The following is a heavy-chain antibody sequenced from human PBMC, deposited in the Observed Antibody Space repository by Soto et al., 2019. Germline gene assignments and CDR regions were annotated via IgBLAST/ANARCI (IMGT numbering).Heavy chain of an antibody. CDR2: VHNSWGS. J-gene: IGHJ6*02. D-gene: IGHD3-10*01. V-gene: IGHV4-59*08. Sequence: QVQLQESGPGLVKPSETLSLSCTVSGGSISSYYWSWFRQSPGKRMEWFGYVHNSWGSSYNPSLQSRVAISLDTSKSQFSLKVTSVTATYTAVYYCARQGFGPLHGLVDVWGQGTTVTVSS. CDR1: GGSISSYY. CDR3: ARQGFGPLHGLVDV.